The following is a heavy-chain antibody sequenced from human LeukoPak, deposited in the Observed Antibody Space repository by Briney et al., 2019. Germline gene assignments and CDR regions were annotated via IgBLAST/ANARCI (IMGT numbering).Heavy chain of an antibody. Sequence: SETLSLTCAVYGGSFSGYYWSWIRQPPGKGLEWIGEINQSGSTNYNPSLQSRVTISVDTSKNQFSLKLSSVTAADRAVYYCARALRGAAAGNYSFDSWGQGTLVTVSS. V-gene: IGHV4-34*01. CDR2: INQSGST. CDR1: GGSFSGYY. CDR3: ARALRGAAAGNYSFDS. J-gene: IGHJ4*02. D-gene: IGHD6-13*01.